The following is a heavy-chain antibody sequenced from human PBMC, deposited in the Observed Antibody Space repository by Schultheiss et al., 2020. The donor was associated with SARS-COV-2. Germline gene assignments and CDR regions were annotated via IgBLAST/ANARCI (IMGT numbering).Heavy chain of an antibody. Sequence: SETLSLTCTVSGGSISSSSYYWGWIRQPPGKGLEWIGRIYTSGSTNYNPSLKSRVTMSVDTSKNQFSLKLSSVTAADTAVYYCAKMSSSSLLTDWGQGTLVTVSS. CDR2: IYTSGST. V-gene: IGHV4-39*07. CDR1: GGSISSSSYY. D-gene: IGHD6-13*01. J-gene: IGHJ4*02. CDR3: AKMSSSSLLTD.